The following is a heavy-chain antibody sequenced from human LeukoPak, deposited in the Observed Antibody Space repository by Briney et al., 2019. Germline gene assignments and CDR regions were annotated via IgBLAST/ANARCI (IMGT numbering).Heavy chain of an antibody. Sequence: GGSLRLSCAASGFTFSSYSMNWVRQAPGKGLEWVSCISSSSSYIYYADSVKGRFTISRDNAKDSLYLQMNSLRAEDTAVYYCARAHNWKYGSFDFWGQGTLVTVSS. CDR1: GFTFSSYS. CDR2: ISSSSSYI. V-gene: IGHV3-21*01. CDR3: ARAHNWKYGSFDF. D-gene: IGHD1-7*01. J-gene: IGHJ4*02.